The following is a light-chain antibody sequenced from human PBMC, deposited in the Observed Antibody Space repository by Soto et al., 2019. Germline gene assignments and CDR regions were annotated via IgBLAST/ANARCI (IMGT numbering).Light chain of an antibody. V-gene: IGKV1-39*01. J-gene: IGKJ2*01. CDR1: QSISSY. Sequence: DVQMTQPPSSLSASVGDRVTITCRASQSISSYLNWYQQKPGKAPKLLIYAASSLQSGVPSRFMGSGSGTVFTLAISSLQPEDFATYYCQQSYSTPPTCGQGTKLEIK. CDR2: AAS. CDR3: QQSYSTPPT.